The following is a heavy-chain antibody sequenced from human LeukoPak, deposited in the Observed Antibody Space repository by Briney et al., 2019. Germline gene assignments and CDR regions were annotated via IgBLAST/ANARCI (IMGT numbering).Heavy chain of an antibody. CDR1: GGSISSSSYY. D-gene: IGHD3-16*01. V-gene: IGHV4-39*01. Sequence: PSETLSLTCTVSGGSISSSSYYWVWIRQPPGKGLEWIGSIYYSGSTYYNPSLKSRVTISVDTSKNQFSLKLSSVTAADTAVYYCARIRGITYYFDYWGQGTLVTVSS. CDR2: IYYSGST. J-gene: IGHJ4*02. CDR3: ARIRGITYYFDY.